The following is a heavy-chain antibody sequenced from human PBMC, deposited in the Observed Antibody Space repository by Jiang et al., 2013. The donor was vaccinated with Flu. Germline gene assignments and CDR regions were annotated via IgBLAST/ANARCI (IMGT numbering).Heavy chain of an antibody. J-gene: IGHJ6*02. V-gene: IGHV5-51*01. CDR2: FYPGDSDT. CDR3: ARQIVSKYYDFWSGLRYYYYGMDV. Sequence: QLVESGAEVKKPGESLKISCKGSGYSFTSYWIGWVRQMPGKGLEWMGIFYPGDSDTRHSPSFQGQVTISADKSISTAYVQWSSLKASDTAMYYCARQIVSKYYDFWSGLRYYYYGMDVWGQGTTVSVSS. D-gene: IGHD3-3*01. CDR1: GYSFTSYW.